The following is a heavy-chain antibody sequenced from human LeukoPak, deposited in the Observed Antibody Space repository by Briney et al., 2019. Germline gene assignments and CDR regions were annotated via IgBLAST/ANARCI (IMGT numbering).Heavy chain of an antibody. V-gene: IGHV4-30-4*08. Sequence: LRLSCAASGFTVSSNYMSWVRQPPGKGLEWIGYIYYSGSTYYNPSLKSRVTISVDTSKNQFSLKLSSVTAADTAVYYCARSSGYPYYYYYYMDVWGKGTTVTVSS. CDR1: GFTVSSNY. D-gene: IGHD3-22*01. CDR2: IYYSGST. J-gene: IGHJ6*03. CDR3: ARSSGYPYYYYYYMDV.